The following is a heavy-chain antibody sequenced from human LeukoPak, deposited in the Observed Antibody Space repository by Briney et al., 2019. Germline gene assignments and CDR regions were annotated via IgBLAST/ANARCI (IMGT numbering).Heavy chain of an antibody. CDR1: GFTFSNYA. Sequence: GSLRLSCAASGFTFSNYAMSWVRQAPGKGLEWVSAISGSGGNTHHADSVKGRFAISRDNSKNTLYLQINSLRAEDTAVYYCAKEGPYCGGDCYPPIFQHWGQGTLVTVSS. J-gene: IGHJ1*01. V-gene: IGHV3-23*01. CDR2: ISGSGGNT. CDR3: AKEGPYCGGDCYPPIFQH. D-gene: IGHD2-21*02.